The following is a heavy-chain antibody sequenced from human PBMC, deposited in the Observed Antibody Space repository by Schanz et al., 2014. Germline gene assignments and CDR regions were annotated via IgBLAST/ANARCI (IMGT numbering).Heavy chain of an antibody. J-gene: IGHJ3*02. Sequence: VQLVKSGGGVVQPGRSLRLSCAASGFTFSSYGMHWVRQAPEKGLEYVSAITKDGRSAYYADSVKGRFTISRDNSKSTHYLQMSSLRVEDTAVYYCVKDAHSSSWWGGAFDIWGQGTMVTVSS. CDR2: ITKDGRSA. CDR3: VKDAHSSSWWGGAFDI. D-gene: IGHD6-13*01. CDR1: GFTFSSYG. V-gene: IGHV3-64D*06.